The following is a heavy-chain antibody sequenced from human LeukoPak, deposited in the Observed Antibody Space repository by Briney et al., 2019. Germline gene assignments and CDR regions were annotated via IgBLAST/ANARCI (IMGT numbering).Heavy chain of an antibody. CDR2: ISGSGGST. J-gene: IGHJ4*02. D-gene: IGHD2-2*01. CDR3: AKDGGIYCSSTSCYYFDY. Sequence: GGSLRLSCAASGFTLSSYAMSWVRQAPGKGLEWVSAISGSGGSTYCADSVKGRFTISRDNSKNTLYLQMNSLRAEDTAVYYCAKDGGIYCSSTSCYYFDYWGQGTLVTVSS. CDR1: GFTLSSYA. V-gene: IGHV3-23*01.